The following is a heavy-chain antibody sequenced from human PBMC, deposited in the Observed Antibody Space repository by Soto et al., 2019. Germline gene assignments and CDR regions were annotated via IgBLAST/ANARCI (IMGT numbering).Heavy chain of an antibody. D-gene: IGHD3-10*01. Sequence: PGGSLRLSCAASGFTFSSYAMSWVRQAPGKGLEWVSAISGSGGSTYYADSVKGRFTISRDNSKNTLYLQMNSLRAEDTAVYYCAKGFGELLFSAGLDPWGQGTLVTVSS. J-gene: IGHJ5*02. CDR1: GFTFSSYA. V-gene: IGHV3-23*01. CDR2: ISGSGGST. CDR3: AKGFGELLFSAGLDP.